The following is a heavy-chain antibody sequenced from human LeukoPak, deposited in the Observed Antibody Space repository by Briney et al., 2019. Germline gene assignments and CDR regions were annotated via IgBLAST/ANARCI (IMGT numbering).Heavy chain of an antibody. V-gene: IGHV3-21*01. CDR2: ISSSSSYI. Sequence: GGSLRLSCAASGFTFSSYSMNWVRQAPGKGLEWVSSISSSSSYIYYAGSVKGRFTISRDNAKNSLYLQMNSLRAEDTAVYYCARGMMDYDILAGYLYFDYWGQGTLVTVSS. J-gene: IGHJ4*02. CDR3: ARGMMDYDILAGYLYFDY. D-gene: IGHD3-9*01. CDR1: GFTFSSYS.